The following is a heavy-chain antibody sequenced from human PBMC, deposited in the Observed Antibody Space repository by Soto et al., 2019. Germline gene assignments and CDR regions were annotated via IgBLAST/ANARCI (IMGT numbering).Heavy chain of an antibody. CDR1: GDSVSSNSAG. J-gene: IGHJ6*03. CDR3: ARGSWDNVSGHYYMDV. Sequence: SQTLSLTCDISGDSVSSNSAGWNWIRQTPSRGLEWLGRTYYRSKWYNNYAVSVKSRVSVSPDTAKNQFSLQLNSVTPEDTAVYYCARGSWDNVSGHYYMDVWGKGTMVTVSS. CDR2: TYYRSKWYN. V-gene: IGHV6-1*01. D-gene: IGHD1-26*01.